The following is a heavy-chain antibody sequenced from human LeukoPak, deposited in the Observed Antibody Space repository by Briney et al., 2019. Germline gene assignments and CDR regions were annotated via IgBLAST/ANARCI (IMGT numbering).Heavy chain of an antibody. Sequence: SETLSLTCAVYGGSFSGYYWSWIRQPPGKGLEWIGEINHSGSTNYNPSLKSRVTISVDTSKNQFSLKLSSVTAADTAVYYCARESVDSHFDYWGQGTTVTVSS. D-gene: IGHD5-12*01. CDR2: INHSGST. CDR1: GGSFSGYY. CDR3: ARESVDSHFDY. J-gene: IGHJ4*03. V-gene: IGHV4-34*01.